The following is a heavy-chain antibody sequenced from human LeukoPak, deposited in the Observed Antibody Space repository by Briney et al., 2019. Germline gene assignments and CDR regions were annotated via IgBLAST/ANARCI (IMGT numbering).Heavy chain of an antibody. Sequence: MPSETLSLTCTVSGGSISSGSYDWGWIRRPAGNGLEWFGLIYTSGSTNYNPSLKSRVTISVDTSKHQFSLKLSSVTHADTAVYYCASGTITIFGVVVLYYFDYWGQGTLVTVSS. CDR2: IYTSGST. V-gene: IGHV4-61*02. J-gene: IGHJ4*02. CDR1: GGSISSGSYD. D-gene: IGHD3-3*01. CDR3: ASGTITIFGVVVLYYFDY.